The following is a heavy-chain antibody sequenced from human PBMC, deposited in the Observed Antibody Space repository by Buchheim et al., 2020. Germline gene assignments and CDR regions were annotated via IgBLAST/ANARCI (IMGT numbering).Heavy chain of an antibody. D-gene: IGHD4-17*01. CDR2: INPSGGST. J-gene: IGHJ5*02. CDR1: GYTFTSYY. Sequence: QVQLVQSGAEVKKPGASVKASCKASGYTFTSYYMHWVRQAPGQGLEWMGIINPSGGSTSYAQKFQGRVTMTRDTSTSTVYMELSSLRSEDTAVYYCARDMEVTVTTFSWFDPWGQGTL. V-gene: IGHV1-46*01. CDR3: ARDMEVTVTTFSWFDP.